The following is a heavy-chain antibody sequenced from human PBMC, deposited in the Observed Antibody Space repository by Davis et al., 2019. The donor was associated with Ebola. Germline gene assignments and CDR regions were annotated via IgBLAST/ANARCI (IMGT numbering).Heavy chain of an antibody. V-gene: IGHV1-8*01. CDR3: ARGGYFDWLTRWHYYGMDV. CDR1: GYTFTTYD. CDR2: MNPNSENT. D-gene: IGHD3-9*01. J-gene: IGHJ6*02. Sequence: AASVKVSCKASGYTFTTYDIHWVRQATGQGLEWMGWMNPNSENTGYAQKFQGRVTMTRSTSISTAYMALSSLRSEDTAVYYCARGGYFDWLTRWHYYGMDVWGQGTTVTVSS.